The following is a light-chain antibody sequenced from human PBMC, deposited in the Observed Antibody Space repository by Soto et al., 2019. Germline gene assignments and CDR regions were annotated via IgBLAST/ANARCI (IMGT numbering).Light chain of an antibody. CDR1: QSISSY. Sequence: DIQMTQSPSSLSASVGDRVTITCRASQSISSYLNWYQQKPGKAPKLLIYAASSLQSGVPSMFSGSGSGTDFTLTSSSLQPEDFATYYCQQSYSTPPTFGQGTKVEIK. V-gene: IGKV1-39*01. CDR2: AAS. J-gene: IGKJ1*01. CDR3: QQSYSTPPT.